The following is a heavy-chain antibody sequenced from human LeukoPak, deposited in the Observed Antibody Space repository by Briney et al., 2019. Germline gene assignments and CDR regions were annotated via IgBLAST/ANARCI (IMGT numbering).Heavy chain of an antibody. CDR2: INHSGST. CDR3: ARRNYYDSSGLQSDAFDI. D-gene: IGHD3-22*01. V-gene: IGHV4-34*01. Sequence: GSLRLSCAASGFTFSSYSMNWVRQPPGKGLEWIGEINHSGSTNYNPSLKSRVTISVDTSKNQFSLKLSSVTAADTAVYYCARRNYYDSSGLQSDAFDIWGQGTMVTVSS. CDR1: GFTFSSYS. J-gene: IGHJ3*02.